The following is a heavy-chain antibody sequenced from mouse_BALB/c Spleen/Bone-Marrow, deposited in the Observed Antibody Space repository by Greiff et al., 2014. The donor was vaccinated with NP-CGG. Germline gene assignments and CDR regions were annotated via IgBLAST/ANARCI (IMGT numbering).Heavy chain of an antibody. CDR3: ARITTATGAMDY. J-gene: IGHJ4*01. D-gene: IGHD1-2*01. V-gene: IGHV2-9*02. Sequence: ESGPGLVAPSQSLSITCTVSGFSLTNYGLHWVRQPPGKGLEWLGVIWADGSTNYNSALMSRLSISKDNSKSQVFFKMNSLQTDDTAMYYCARITTATGAMDYWGQGTSVTVSS. CDR2: IWADGST. CDR1: GFSLTNYG.